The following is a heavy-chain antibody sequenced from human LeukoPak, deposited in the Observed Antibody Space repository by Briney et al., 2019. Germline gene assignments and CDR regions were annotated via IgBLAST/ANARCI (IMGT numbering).Heavy chain of an antibody. CDR3: PSRGYSCGYNWFRS. V-gene: IGHV4-39*01. D-gene: IGHD5-18*01. CDR1: GGSISSSSYY. CDR2: IYYSGST. Sequence: PSETLSLTCTVSGGSISSSSYYWGWIRQPPGRGLEWIGSIYYSGSTYYDPSLKSRVTIYVDTSKNQFSLKLSSVTDGDTPVYYCPSRGYSCGYNWFRSWRQGTRIPVSP. J-gene: IGHJ5*01.